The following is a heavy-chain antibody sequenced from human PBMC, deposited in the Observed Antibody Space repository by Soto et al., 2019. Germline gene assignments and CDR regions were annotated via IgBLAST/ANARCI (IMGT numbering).Heavy chain of an antibody. J-gene: IGHJ6*02. D-gene: IGHD3-10*01. Sequence: SQTLSLTCAISGDSVSSNSAAWDCIRQSPSRGLEWLGRTYYRSKWYNDYAVSVKSRVTINPDTSKNQFSLQLNSVTPEDTAVYYCAREGARLWFGELQSDYYYYGMDVWGQGTMVTVSS. CDR2: TYYRSKWYN. CDR1: GDSVSSNSAA. V-gene: IGHV6-1*01. CDR3: AREGARLWFGELQSDYYYYGMDV.